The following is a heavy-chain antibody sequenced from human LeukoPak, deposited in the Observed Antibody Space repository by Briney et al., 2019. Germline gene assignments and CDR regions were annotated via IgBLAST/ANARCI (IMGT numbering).Heavy chain of an antibody. V-gene: IGHV4-59*08. CDR2: IYYSGST. CDR1: GGSISSHY. CDR3: ASGGETFDI. Sequence: SETLSLTCTVSGGSISSHYWSWIRQPPGKGLEWIGYIYYSGSTNYNPSLKSRVTISVDTSKNQFSLKLSSVTAADTAVYYCASGGETFDIWGQGTMVTVSS. J-gene: IGHJ3*02.